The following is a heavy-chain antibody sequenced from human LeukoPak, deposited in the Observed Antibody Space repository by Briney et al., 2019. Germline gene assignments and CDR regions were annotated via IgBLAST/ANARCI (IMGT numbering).Heavy chain of an antibody. Sequence: GESLKISCKGSGYSFTSYWISWVRQMPGKGLEWMGRIDPSDSYTNYSPSFEGHVTISADKSISTAYPQWSSLKASDIATYYCARHYGAAGDFDYWGQGTLVTVSS. CDR2: IDPSDSYT. D-gene: IGHD6-13*01. CDR1: GYSFTSYW. CDR3: ARHYGAAGDFDY. V-gene: IGHV5-10-1*01. J-gene: IGHJ4*02.